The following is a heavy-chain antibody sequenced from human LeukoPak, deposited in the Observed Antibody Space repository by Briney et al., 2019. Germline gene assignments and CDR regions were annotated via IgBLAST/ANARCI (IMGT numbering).Heavy chain of an antibody. J-gene: IGHJ5*02. CDR2: IYYSGST. CDR3: AREVAYYDSSGYRHWFDP. V-gene: IGHV4-59*01. D-gene: IGHD3-22*01. Sequence: SETLSLTCTVSGGSISSYYWSWIRQPPGKGLEWIGYIYYSGSTNYNPSLKSRVTISVDTSKNQFSLRLSSVTAADTAVYYCAREVAYYDSSGYRHWFDPWGQGTLVTVSS. CDR1: GGSISSYY.